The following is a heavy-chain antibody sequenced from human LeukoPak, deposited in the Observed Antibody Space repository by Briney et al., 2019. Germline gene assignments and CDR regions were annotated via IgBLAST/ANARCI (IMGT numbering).Heavy chain of an antibody. CDR3: ARQRDSSGYYSGFSY. D-gene: IGHD3-22*01. Sequence: GESLKISCKASGYSFTSYWIGWVRQMPGKGLEWMGIIYPGDSDTRYSPSFQGQVTISADKSISTAYLQWSSLKASDTAMYYCARQRDSSGYYSGFSYWGQGTLVTVSS. CDR2: IYPGDSDT. V-gene: IGHV5-51*01. J-gene: IGHJ4*02. CDR1: GYSFTSYW.